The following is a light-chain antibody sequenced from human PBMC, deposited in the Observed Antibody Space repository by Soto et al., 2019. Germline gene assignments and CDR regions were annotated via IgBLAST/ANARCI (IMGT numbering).Light chain of an antibody. J-gene: IGLJ2*01. CDR3: SSCTSSSTVV. Sequence: QSALTQPASVSGSPGQSITISCTGTSSDIGGFNFVSWYQHHPDKAPKLMIYDVSNRPSGVSNRFSGSKSGNTASLTISGLQPEDEADYYCSSCTSSSTVVFGGGTKVTVL. CDR2: DVS. CDR1: SSDIGGFNF. V-gene: IGLV2-14*03.